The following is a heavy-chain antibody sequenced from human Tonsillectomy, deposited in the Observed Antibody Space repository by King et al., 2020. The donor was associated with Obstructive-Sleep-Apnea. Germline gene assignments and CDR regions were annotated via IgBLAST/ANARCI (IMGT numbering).Heavy chain of an antibody. CDR1: GGSISGGGYY. Sequence: QLQESGPGLVKPSQTLSLTCTVSGGSISGGGYYWSWIRQHPGKGLEWIGYIYYSGSTDYNPSLKSRVTISVDSSKNQFSLNLSSVSAADTAGYYCARLPGGNYGMDVWGQGTTVTVSS. CDR2: IYYSGST. V-gene: IGHV4-31*03. D-gene: IGHD3-16*01. J-gene: IGHJ6*02. CDR3: ARLPGGNYGMDV.